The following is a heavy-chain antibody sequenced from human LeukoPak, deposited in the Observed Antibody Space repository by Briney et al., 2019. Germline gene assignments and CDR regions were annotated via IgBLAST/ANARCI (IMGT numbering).Heavy chain of an antibody. V-gene: IGHV3-21*04. CDR3: AKVGGYYYDSSGYAL. CDR1: GFTFSSYS. CDR2: ISSSSSYI. D-gene: IGHD3-22*01. Sequence: GGSLRLSCVASGFTFSSYSMNWVRQAPGKGLEGVSSISSSSSYIYYADSVKGRFTISRDNSKNTLYLQMNSLRAEDTAVYYCAKVGGYYYDSSGYALWGQGTMVTVSS. J-gene: IGHJ3*01.